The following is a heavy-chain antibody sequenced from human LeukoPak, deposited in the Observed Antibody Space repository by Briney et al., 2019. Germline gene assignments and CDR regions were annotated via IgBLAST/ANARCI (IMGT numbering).Heavy chain of an antibody. Sequence: PSETLSLTCTVSGGSISSYYWSWIRQPAGKGLEWIGRIYTSGSTNYNPSLKCRVTMSVDTSKNQFSLKLSSVTAADTAVYYCARDVAVLPAAMVGGVFDYWGQGTLVTVSS. CDR1: GGSISSYY. CDR3: ARDVAVLPAAMVGGVFDY. J-gene: IGHJ4*02. V-gene: IGHV4-4*07. CDR2: IYTSGST. D-gene: IGHD2-2*01.